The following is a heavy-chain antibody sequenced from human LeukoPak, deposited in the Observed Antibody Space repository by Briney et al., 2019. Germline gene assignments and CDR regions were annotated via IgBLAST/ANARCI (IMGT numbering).Heavy chain of an antibody. CDR2: IKPDGSDK. D-gene: IGHD1-1*01. CDR3: TTDQLERRLIDY. V-gene: IGHV3-7*03. CDR1: GATFTSYW. J-gene: IGHJ4*02. Sequence: PGGSLRLSCTASGATFTSYWMNWVRQAPGKGLEWVANIKPDGSDKYYVDSVKGRFSISRDNANNLVYLQMSSLKTEDTAVYYCTTDQLERRLIDYWGQGTLVTVSS.